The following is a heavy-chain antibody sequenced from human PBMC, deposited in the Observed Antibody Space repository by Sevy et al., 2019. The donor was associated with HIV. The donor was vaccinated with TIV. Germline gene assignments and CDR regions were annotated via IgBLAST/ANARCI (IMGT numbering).Heavy chain of an antibody. V-gene: IGHV3-23*01. J-gene: IGHJ5*02. CDR3: VKTWFDP. Sequence: GGSLRLSCATSGIKFTSYTMTWVRQAPGKGPEWVSSIDSSGGRTYYADSVKGRFTISRDNSKNTLYLQMQDLTVEDTAVYYCVKTWFDPWGQGTLVTVSS. CDR1: GIKFTSYT. CDR2: IDSSGGRT.